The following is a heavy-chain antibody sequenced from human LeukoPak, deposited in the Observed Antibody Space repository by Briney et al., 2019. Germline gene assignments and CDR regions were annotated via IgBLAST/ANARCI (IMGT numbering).Heavy chain of an antibody. D-gene: IGHD6-6*01. V-gene: IGHV1-8*01. J-gene: IGHJ4*02. CDR2: MNPNSGNT. CDR1: GYTFTSYD. Sequence: ASVKVSCKASGYTFTSYDINWVRQATGQGLEWMGWMNPNSGNTGYAQKFQGRVTMTRNTSISTAYMELSSLRSEDTAVYYCARGPLIAARAGYWGQGTLVTVSS. CDR3: ARGPLIAARAGY.